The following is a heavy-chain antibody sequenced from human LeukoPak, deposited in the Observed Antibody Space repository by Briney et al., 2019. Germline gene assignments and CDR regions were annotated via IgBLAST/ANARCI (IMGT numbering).Heavy chain of an antibody. J-gene: IGHJ3*02. CDR1: GGTFNSYA. D-gene: IGHD5-24*01. CDR3: ARIRDGYNDAYDI. CDR2: IIPIFGTT. Sequence: GASVKVSCKASGGTFNSYAISWVRQAPGQGLEWMGGIIPIFGTTNYARKFRGRVTLTADKSTRTAYMELSSLRSEDTAVYYCARIRDGYNDAYDIWGQGTVVTVPS. V-gene: IGHV1-69*06.